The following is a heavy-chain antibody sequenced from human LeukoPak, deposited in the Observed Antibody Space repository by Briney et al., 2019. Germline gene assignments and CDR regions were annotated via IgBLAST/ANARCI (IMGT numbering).Heavy chain of an antibody. CDR2: ISYGGSNK. V-gene: IGHV3-30*01. D-gene: IGHD3-22*01. J-gene: IGHJ5*02. CDR1: GFTLSSYA. Sequence: GGSLRLSCAASGFTLSSYAMHWVLQAPGKGLEWEAVISYGGSNKYYAESVKGRFTISRDKSKNTLYLQINSLRAEDTAVYYCASESGDSSAYYYGPLFDPWGQGTLVTVSS. CDR3: ASESGDSSAYYYGPLFDP.